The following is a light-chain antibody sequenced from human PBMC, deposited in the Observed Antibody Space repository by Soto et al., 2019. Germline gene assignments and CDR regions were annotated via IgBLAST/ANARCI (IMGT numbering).Light chain of an antibody. CDR1: SSNIGSNY. CDR3: AAWDDSLIGVL. CDR2: RNN. Sequence: QAVVTQPPSASGAPGQRVTSSCSGSSSNIGSNYVYWYQQLPGTAPKLLIYRNNQRRSGVPDRFSGSQSGTSASLAISGLRSEDEADDYCAAWDDSLIGVLLGGGTPVTVL. J-gene: IGLJ2*01. V-gene: IGLV1-47*01.